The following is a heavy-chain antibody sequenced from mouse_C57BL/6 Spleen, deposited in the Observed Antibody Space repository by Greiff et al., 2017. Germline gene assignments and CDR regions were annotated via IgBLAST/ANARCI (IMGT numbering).Heavy chain of an antibody. J-gene: IGHJ3*01. CDR3: ARFETAQAPAWFAY. CDR1: GYTFTSYW. CDR2: IHPNSGST. V-gene: IGHV1-64*01. D-gene: IGHD3-2*02. Sequence: QVQLQQPGAELVKPGASVKLSCKASGYTFTSYWMHWVKQRPGQGLEWIGMIHPNSGSTNYNEKFKSKAILTVDKSSSTAYMQLSSLTSADAAVYYCARFETAQAPAWFAYWGQGTLVTVSA.